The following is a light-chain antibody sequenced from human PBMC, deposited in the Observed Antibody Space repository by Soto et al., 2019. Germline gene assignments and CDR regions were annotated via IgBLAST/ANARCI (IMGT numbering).Light chain of an antibody. CDR2: DAS. V-gene: IGKV3-11*01. J-gene: IGKJ3*01. CDR1: QSVSSY. Sequence: EIVLTQSPATLSLSPGERATLSCRASQSVSSYLAWYQQKPGQAPSLLIYDASNRATGIPARFSGSGSGTDFTLPISSLEPEDFAVYYCQQRSNWPPGFGPGTKVDIK. CDR3: QQRSNWPPG.